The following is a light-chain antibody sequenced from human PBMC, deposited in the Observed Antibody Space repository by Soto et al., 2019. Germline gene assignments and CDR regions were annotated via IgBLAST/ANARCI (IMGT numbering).Light chain of an antibody. CDR3: HQYNHWPLT. Sequence: EIVMTQSPATLSVSPGGGATLSCRASQTVSSNLAWYQQKPGQAPRLLIYGASTRATGIPARFSGSGSGTEFTLTISSLQSEEFEVYYCHQYNHWPLTFGGGTKVQIK. CDR2: GAS. V-gene: IGKV3-15*01. CDR1: QTVSSN. J-gene: IGKJ4*02.